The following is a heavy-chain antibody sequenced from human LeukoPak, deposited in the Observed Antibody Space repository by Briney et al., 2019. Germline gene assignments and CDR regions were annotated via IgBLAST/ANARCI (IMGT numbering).Heavy chain of an antibody. CDR1: GFTFSNYW. V-gene: IGHV3-7*03. D-gene: IGHD5-12*01. J-gene: IGHJ4*02. CDR3: AREARGLSY. CDR2: IKQDGNEI. Sequence: PGGSLRLSCAASGFTFSNYWMTWVRQAPGKGLEWVANIKQDGNEIYYVDSVKGRFTISRDNAKNSLYLQMNSLRAEDTAVYYCAREARGLSYWGQGTLVTISS.